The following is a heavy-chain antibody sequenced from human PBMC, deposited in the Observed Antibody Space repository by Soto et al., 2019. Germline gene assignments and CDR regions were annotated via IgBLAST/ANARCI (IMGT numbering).Heavy chain of an antibody. J-gene: IGHJ4*02. Sequence: ESGGGVVQPGRSLRLSCAASGFTFSSYGMHWVRQAPGKGLEWVAVIWYDGSNKYYADSVKGRFTISRDNSKNTLYLQMNSLRAEDTAVYYCARWGSSSESGYDYWGQGTLVTVSS. CDR1: GFTFSSYG. V-gene: IGHV3-33*01. CDR2: IWYDGSNK. CDR3: ARWGSSSESGYDY. D-gene: IGHD6-6*01.